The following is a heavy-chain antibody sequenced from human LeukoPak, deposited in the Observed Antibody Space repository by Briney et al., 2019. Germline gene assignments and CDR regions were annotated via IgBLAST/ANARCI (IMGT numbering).Heavy chain of an antibody. CDR3: ARDHGYCSSTSCYENWFDP. V-gene: IGHV7-4-1*02. D-gene: IGHD2-2*01. J-gene: IGHJ5*02. CDR1: GYTFTSYA. CDR2: INTNTGNP. Sequence: ASVKVSCKASGYTFTSYAMNWVRQAPGQGLEWMGWINTNTGNPTYAQGFTGRFVFSLDTSVSTAYLHISSLKAEDTAVYYCARDHGYCSSTSCYENWFDPWGQGTLVTVSS.